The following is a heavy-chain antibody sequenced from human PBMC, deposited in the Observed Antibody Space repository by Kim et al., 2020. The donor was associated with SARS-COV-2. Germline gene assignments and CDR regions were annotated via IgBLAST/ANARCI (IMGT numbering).Heavy chain of an antibody. J-gene: IGHJ4*02. V-gene: IGHV3-7*01. CDR2: INPDGSLN. Sequence: GGSLRLSCAASGFSFNSHWMNWVRQAPGKGLEWVANINPDGSLNYYVDSVKGRFTVSRDNAKNSLYLQMNSLRADDTAVYFCARSGRTGDYWGQGTLVTV. D-gene: IGHD1-26*01. CDR3: ARSGRTGDY. CDR1: GFSFNSHW.